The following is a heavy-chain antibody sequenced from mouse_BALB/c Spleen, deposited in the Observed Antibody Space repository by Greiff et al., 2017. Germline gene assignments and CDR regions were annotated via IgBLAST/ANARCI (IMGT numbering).Heavy chain of an antibody. CDR1: GFNIKDYY. V-gene: IGHV14-1*02. J-gene: IGHJ4*01. CDR2: IDPENGNT. D-gene: IGHD1-1*01. Sequence: EVKVVESGAELVRPGALVKLSCKASGFNIKDYYMHWVKQRPEQGLEWIGWIDPENGNTIYDPKFQGKASITADTSSNTAYLQLSSLTSEDTAVYYCARSYYYGSSPYAMDYWGQGTSVTVPS. CDR3: ARSYYYGSSPYAMDY.